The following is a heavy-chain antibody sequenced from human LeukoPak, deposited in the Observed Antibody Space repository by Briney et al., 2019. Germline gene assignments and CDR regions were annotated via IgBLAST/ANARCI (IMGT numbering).Heavy chain of an antibody. V-gene: IGHV4-31*03. CDR2: IYYSGST. J-gene: IGHJ6*02. Sequence: SQTLSLTCTVSGGSISSGGYYWSWIRQHPGKGLEWIGYIYYSGSTHYNPSLKSRVTISVDTSKNQFSLKLSSVTAADTAVYYCARESWLGEFPLYGMDVWGQGTTVTVSS. D-gene: IGHD3-10*01. CDR1: GGSISSGGYY. CDR3: ARESWLGEFPLYGMDV.